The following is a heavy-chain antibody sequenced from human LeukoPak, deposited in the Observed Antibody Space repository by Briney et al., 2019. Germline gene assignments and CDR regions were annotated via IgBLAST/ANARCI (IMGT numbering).Heavy chain of an antibody. Sequence: SETPSCTCTVSGGSISSYYWSWIRQPPGKGLEWIGYIYYSGSTNYNPSLKNRVTISVDTSKNQFSLKLNSVTAADTAVYYCARDPRGGTSRDNWFDPWGQGTLVTVSS. CDR3: ARDPRGGTSRDNWFDP. J-gene: IGHJ5*02. CDR2: IYYSGST. V-gene: IGHV4-59*01. CDR1: GGSISSYY. D-gene: IGHD1-1*01.